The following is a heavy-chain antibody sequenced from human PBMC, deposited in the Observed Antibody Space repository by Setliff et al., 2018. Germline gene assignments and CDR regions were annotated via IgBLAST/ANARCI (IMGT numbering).Heavy chain of an antibody. CDR1: GDTFSSYA. D-gene: IGHD6-6*01. V-gene: IGHV1-69*13. CDR3: ARTIAARPVSNFDY. J-gene: IGHJ4*02. Sequence: SVKVSCKASGDTFSSYAINWVRQAPGQGLEWMGGIIPVLGTVNYAQKFRGRLTITADESTSTAYMELSSLRSDDTAVYYCARTIAARPVSNFDYWGQGTLVTVSS. CDR2: IIPVLGTV.